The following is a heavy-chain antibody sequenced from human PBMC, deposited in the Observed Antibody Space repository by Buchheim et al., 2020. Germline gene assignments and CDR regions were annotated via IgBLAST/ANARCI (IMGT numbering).Heavy chain of an antibody. CDR2: IYYSGST. D-gene: IGHD6-13*01. Sequence: QLQLQESGPGLVKPSETLSLTCTVSGGSISSSSYYWGWIRQPPGKGLEWIGSIYYSGSTYYNPSLKSRVTISVDTSKNQFSLKLSSVTAADTAVYYCARLLNRWQQLDQFDYWGQGTL. J-gene: IGHJ4*02. CDR1: GGSISSSSYY. V-gene: IGHV4-39*01. CDR3: ARLLNRWQQLDQFDY.